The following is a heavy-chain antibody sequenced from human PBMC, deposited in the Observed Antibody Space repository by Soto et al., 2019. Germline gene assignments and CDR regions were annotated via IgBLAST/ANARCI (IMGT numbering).Heavy chain of an antibody. V-gene: IGHV1-69*12. CDR3: ATHPMATITYSARMDV. J-gene: IGHJ6*02. CDR2: IIPLFDTA. CDR1: GGTFSSYA. Sequence: QVQLVQSGAEVKKPGSSVRVSCKASGGTFSSYAISWVRQAPGQGLEWMGGIIPLFDTADYAQKFQGRVTITADESTRTAYRELSSLRPEDTAVYYCATHPMATITYSARMDVWGQGTTVTVSS. D-gene: IGHD2-15*01.